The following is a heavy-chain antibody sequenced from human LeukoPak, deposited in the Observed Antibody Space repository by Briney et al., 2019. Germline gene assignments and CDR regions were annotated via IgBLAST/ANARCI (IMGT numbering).Heavy chain of an antibody. CDR1: GYTFTGYY. CDR2: INPNSGGT. J-gene: IGHJ6*03. D-gene: IGHD3-3*01. Sequence: ASVKVSCKASGYTFTGYYMHWVRQAPGQGLEWMGWINPNSGGTNYAQKFQGRVTMTRDTSIRTAYMELSRLRSDDTAVYYCARDLGYYDFWSGPHYYYYYYMDVWGKGTTVTVSS. CDR3: ARDLGYYDFWSGPHYYYYYYMDV. V-gene: IGHV1-2*02.